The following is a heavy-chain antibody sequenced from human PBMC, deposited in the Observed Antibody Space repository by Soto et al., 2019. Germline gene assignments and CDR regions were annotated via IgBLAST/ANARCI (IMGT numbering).Heavy chain of an antibody. V-gene: IGHV3-30-3*01. J-gene: IGHJ3*02. CDR1: GFTFSSYA. Sequence: QVQLVESGGGVVQPGRSLRLSCAASGFTFSSYAMHWVRQAPGQGLEWVAVISYDGSNKYYADSVKGRFTISRDNSKNTLYLQMNSLRAEDTAVYYCARDSIGVVVPGGAFDIWGQGTMVTVSS. CDR3: ARDSIGVVVPGGAFDI. CDR2: ISYDGSNK. D-gene: IGHD2-2*01.